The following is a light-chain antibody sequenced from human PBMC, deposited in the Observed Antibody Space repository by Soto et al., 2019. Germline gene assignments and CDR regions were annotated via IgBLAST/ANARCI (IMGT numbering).Light chain of an antibody. J-gene: IGKJ2*01. CDR3: QHYGRSPPYT. Sequence: ETVLTQSPGTLSLSPGERATLSCRASQSVSSSYLAWYQQKPGQAPRLLIYGASSRATGIPDRFSGSGSGTDFTLTISRLEPEDFAVYYCQHYGRSPPYTFGQGTKLEIK. V-gene: IGKV3-20*01. CDR2: GAS. CDR1: QSVSSSY.